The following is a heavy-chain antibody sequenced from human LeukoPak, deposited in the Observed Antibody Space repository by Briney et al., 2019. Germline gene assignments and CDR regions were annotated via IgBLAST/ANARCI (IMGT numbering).Heavy chain of an antibody. J-gene: IGHJ5*02. CDR3: AVTWNADRTFAP. D-gene: IGHD1-1*01. V-gene: IGHV4-61*10. Sequence: SETLSLTCSVSGGSISSGSYYYSWIRQPAGKGLEWIGHIYYLRSTSYNPSLRSRVTISMDASKNQFSLTLTSVTAADTAVYYCAVTWNADRTFAPWGQGILVTVS. CDR1: GGSISSGSYY. CDR2: IYYLRST.